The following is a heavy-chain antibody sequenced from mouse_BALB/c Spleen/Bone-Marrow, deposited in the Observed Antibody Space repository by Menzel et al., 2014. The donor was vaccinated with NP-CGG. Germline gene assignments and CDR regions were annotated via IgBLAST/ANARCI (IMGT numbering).Heavy chain of an antibody. CDR3: ARQREVRPYYYAMDY. D-gene: IGHD2-14*01. CDR2: ISSGGSYT. CDR1: GFTFSSYA. V-gene: IGHV5-9-3*01. Sequence: EVKLQESGGGLVKPGGSLKLSCAASGFTFSSYAMSWVRRTPEKRLEWVATISSGGSYTYYPDSVKGRFTISRDNAKNTLYLQMSSLRSEDTAMYYCARQREVRPYYYAMDYWGQGTSVTVSS. J-gene: IGHJ4*01.